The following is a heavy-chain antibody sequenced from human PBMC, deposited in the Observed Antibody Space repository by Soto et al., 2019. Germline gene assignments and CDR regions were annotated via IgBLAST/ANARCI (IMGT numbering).Heavy chain of an antibody. Sequence: SETLSLTCTVSGGSISSYYWSWVRQPAGKGLEWIGRIYTSGSTNYNPSLKSRVTMSVDTSTNQFSLKLSSVTAADTDVYYCASERAEAGTTYYYXYYGTDVWGQATTVNVS. D-gene: IGHD6-13*01. CDR2: IYTSGST. CDR3: ASERAEAGTTYYYXYYGTDV. CDR1: GGSISSYY. V-gene: IGHV4-4*07. J-gene: IGHJ6*02.